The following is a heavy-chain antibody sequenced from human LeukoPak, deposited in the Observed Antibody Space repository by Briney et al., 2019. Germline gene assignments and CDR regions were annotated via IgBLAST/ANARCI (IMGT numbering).Heavy chain of an antibody. CDR2: IYYSGST. D-gene: IGHD4-11*01. V-gene: IGHV4-31*03. J-gene: IGHJ6*02. CDR1: GGSISSGGYY. CDR3: ARYLLKYSNYVGYYYYYGMDV. Sequence: PSETLSLTCTVSGGSISSGGYYWSWLRQHPGKGLEWIGYIYYSGSTYYNPSLKSRVTISVDTSKNQFSLKLSSVTAADTAVYYCARYLLKYSNYVGYYYYYGMDVWGQGTTVTVSS.